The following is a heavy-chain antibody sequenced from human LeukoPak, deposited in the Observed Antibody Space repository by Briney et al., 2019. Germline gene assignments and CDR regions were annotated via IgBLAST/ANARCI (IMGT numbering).Heavy chain of an antibody. D-gene: IGHD6-19*01. CDR2: ISGSGGST. CDR3: AKDSMIAVAGRVFDY. Sequence: GGSLRLSCAASGFTFSSYAVSWVRQAPGKGLEWVSAISGSGGSTYYADSVKGRFTISRDNSKNTLYLQMNSLRAEDTAVYYCAKDSMIAVAGRVFDYWGQGTLVTVSS. J-gene: IGHJ4*02. V-gene: IGHV3-23*01. CDR1: GFTFSSYA.